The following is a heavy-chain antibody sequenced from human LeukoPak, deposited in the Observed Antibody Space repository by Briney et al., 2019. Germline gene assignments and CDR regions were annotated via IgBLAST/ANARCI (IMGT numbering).Heavy chain of an antibody. CDR3: AKHLCDSSGPCYLDY. D-gene: IGHD3-22*01. V-gene: IGHV3-23*01. Sequence: GGSLRLSCVPSGFTFSTYAMSWVRQAPGKGLEWVSSISHDGYNTYYPDSVKGRFTISRDNSKNTLYMQMNSLRAEDTAVYYCAKHLCDSSGPCYLDYWGQGTLVTVSS. CDR2: ISHDGYNT. CDR1: GFTFSTYA. J-gene: IGHJ4*02.